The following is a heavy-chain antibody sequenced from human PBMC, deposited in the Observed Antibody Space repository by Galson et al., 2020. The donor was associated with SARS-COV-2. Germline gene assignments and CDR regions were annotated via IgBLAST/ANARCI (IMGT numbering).Heavy chain of an antibody. V-gene: IGHV3-21*01. Sequence: NSGGSLRLSCAASGFAFSTYSMNWVRQAPGKGLEWVSSISTSGTYIYYADSVKGRFTISRDNAKNSLYLQMNSLRAEDTALYYCARDEGIRGYNYGRLYYGMDVWGQGATVTVSS. D-gene: IGHD5-18*01. CDR2: ISTSGTYI. J-gene: IGHJ6*02. CDR1: GFAFSTYS. CDR3: ARDEGIRGYNYGRLYYGMDV.